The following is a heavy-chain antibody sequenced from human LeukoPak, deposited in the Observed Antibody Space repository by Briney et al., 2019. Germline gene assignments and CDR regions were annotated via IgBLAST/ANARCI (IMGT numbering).Heavy chain of an antibody. D-gene: IGHD3-10*01. CDR2: IIPILAKA. CDR1: GGTLSNST. CDR3: ARERGSSL. V-gene: IGHV1-69*08. Sequence: ASVKVSCKASGGTLSNSTITWVRQAPGQGLEWMGRIIPILAKANYARKFQGRVTITADKSTSTAYMELSSLRSEDTAVYYCARERGSSLWGQGTLVTVSS. J-gene: IGHJ4*02.